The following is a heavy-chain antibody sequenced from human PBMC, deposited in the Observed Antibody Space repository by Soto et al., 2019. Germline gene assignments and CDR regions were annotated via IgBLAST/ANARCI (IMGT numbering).Heavy chain of an antibody. V-gene: IGHV1-18*01. Sequence: ASVKVSCQASGYTFTSYDISWVRQAPGQGLERMGWISTYNGNTNYAQKLLGRVTMTTDTSTSTAYMDLRRPISDDPAENYCVGGCRVRSSRKWFGPREQVTRVTVSS. J-gene: IGHJ5*02. CDR3: VGGCRVRSSRKWFGP. CDR1: GYTFTSYD. D-gene: IGHD3-10*01. CDR2: ISTYNGNT.